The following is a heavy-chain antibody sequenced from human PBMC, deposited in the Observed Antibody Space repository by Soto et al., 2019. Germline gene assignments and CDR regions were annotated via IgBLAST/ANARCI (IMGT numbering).Heavy chain of an antibody. CDR3: AKASGESYPESRVFDQ. J-gene: IGHJ4*02. Sequence: EVQLLESGGGLVQPGGSLRLSCVVSGLTFSRYAMSWVRQAPGKGLEWVSAIINTGGDTLYADSVKGRFTISRDNFKNTLYLQMNSLRAEDAAIYYCAKASGESYPESRVFDQWGQGTRVTVSS. CDR1: GLTFSRYA. V-gene: IGHV3-23*01. D-gene: IGHD1-26*01. CDR2: IINTGGDT.